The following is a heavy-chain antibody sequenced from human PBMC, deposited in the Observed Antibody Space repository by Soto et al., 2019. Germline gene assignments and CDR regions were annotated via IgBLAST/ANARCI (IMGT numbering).Heavy chain of an antibody. CDR3: ARDQVHGSGSCNS. CDR2: IIGDGSGA. V-gene: IGHV3-74*01. J-gene: IGHJ3*02. CDR1: GITFSNYW. Sequence: EVQLVESGGGLVQPGGSLRLSCAASGITFSNYWMQWVRQAPGKGLEWVSRIIGDGSGANYADSVKGRFTISRDNAKNTLYLQMNSLRAEDTAVYYCARDQVHGSGSCNSWGQVTMVTVSS. D-gene: IGHD3-10*01.